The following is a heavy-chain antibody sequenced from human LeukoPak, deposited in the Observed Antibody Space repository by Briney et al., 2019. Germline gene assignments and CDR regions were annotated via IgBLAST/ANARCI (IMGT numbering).Heavy chain of an antibody. D-gene: IGHD3-10*01. CDR2: IYSCGST. J-gene: IGHJ4*02. CDR1: GFTVSSNY. V-gene: IGHV3-53*01. Sequence: GGSLRLSCAASGFTVSSNYMSWVRQAPGKGLKWVSVIYSCGSTYYADSVKGRFTISRDNSKSTLYIQMNSLRAEDTAVYYCARAKPKNMVRGLIMRRESRYYFDYWGQGTLVTVSS. CDR3: ARAKPKNMVRGLIMRRESRYYFDY.